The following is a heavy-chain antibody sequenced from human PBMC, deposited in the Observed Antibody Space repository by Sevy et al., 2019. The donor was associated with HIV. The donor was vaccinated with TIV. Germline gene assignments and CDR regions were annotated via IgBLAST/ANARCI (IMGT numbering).Heavy chain of an antibody. CDR2: VSPHNADR. CDR3: GKSRGSSGFLH. CDR1: GYTFNSYS. D-gene: IGHD6-19*01. Sequence: AAVKVSCKTSGYTFNSYSITWVRQAPGQGLEWMGWVSPHNADRNVAQRFQGSVTLTTDTTTVTAYMELRSLSSDDTALYYCGKSRGSSGFLHWGPGTMVTVSS. V-gene: IGHV1-18*01. J-gene: IGHJ4*02.